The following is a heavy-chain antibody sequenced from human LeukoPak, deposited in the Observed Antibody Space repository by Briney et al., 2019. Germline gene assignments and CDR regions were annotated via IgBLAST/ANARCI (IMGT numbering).Heavy chain of an antibody. Sequence: GESLKISCMASGFRFNIDWVGWVRQMHGKGLEWMGIIYPGDSDTRYRPSFQGQVTISADKSVSAAYVQWNSLKGSDSGIYYCARTRGARDAFDLWGQETMVTVSS. CDR2: IYPGDSDT. CDR1: GFRFNIDW. D-gene: IGHD3/OR15-3a*01. CDR3: ARTRGARDAFDL. V-gene: IGHV5-51*01. J-gene: IGHJ3*01.